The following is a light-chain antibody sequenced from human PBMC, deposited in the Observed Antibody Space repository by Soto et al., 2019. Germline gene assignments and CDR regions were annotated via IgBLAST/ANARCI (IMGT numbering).Light chain of an antibody. Sequence: EIVMTQSPDSLAVSLGERATINCKSSQSVLYSSNNKNYLAWYQQKPRQPPELLISWASTREFGVPDRFGGSGSGTDFTLTISSLQAEDVAVYYCQQYYGTPYTFGQGTKLEIK. CDR1: QSVLYSSNNKNY. CDR3: QQYYGTPYT. CDR2: WAS. J-gene: IGKJ2*01. V-gene: IGKV4-1*01.